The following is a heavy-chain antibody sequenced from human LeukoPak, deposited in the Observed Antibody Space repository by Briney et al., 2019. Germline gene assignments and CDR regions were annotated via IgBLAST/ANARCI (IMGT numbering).Heavy chain of an antibody. CDR2: IYYSVST. Sequence: ESLSLTCSVSGGSIRGYYWNWIRQPPGKGLEWIGYIYYSVSTYYNPSLKSRVTISVDKSKRQFSLNLTSVTAADTAVYYCARGGDYCNSFDPWGQGTLVSVSS. CDR1: GGSIRGYY. CDR3: ARGGDYCNSFDP. D-gene: IGHD4-17*01. V-gene: IGHV4-59*01. J-gene: IGHJ5*02.